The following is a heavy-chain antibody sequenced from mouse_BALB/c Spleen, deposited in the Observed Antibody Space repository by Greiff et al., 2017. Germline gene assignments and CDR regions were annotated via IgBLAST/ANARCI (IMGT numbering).Heavy chain of an antibody. CDR3: ARHGGSGREAFAY. D-gene: IGHD1-1*01. CDR2: ISNGGGST. CDR1: GFTFSSYT. V-gene: IGHV5-12-2*01. Sequence: EVQLVESGGGLVQPGGSLKLSCAASGFTFSSYTMSWVRQTPEKRLEWVAYISNGGGSTYYPDTVKGRFTISRDNAKNTLYLQMSSLKSEDTAMYYCARHGGSGREAFAYWGQGTLVTVSA. J-gene: IGHJ3*01.